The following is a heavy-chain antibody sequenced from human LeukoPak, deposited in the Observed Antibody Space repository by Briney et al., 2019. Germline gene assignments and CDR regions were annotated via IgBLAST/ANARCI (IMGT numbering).Heavy chain of an antibody. CDR2: INSDGSST. V-gene: IGHV3-74*01. CDR3: ARGTGYSGSLGP. CDR1: GFTFSSYW. Sequence: GGSLRLSCAASGFTFSSYWMHWVRQAPGKGPVWVSRINSDGSSTSYADSVKGRFTISRDNAKNTLYLQMNSLRAEDTAVYYCARGTGYSGSLGPWGQGTLVTVSS. D-gene: IGHD1-26*01. J-gene: IGHJ5*02.